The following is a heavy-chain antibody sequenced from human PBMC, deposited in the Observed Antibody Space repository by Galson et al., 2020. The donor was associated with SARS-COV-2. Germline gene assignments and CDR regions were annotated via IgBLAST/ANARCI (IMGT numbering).Heavy chain of an antibody. D-gene: IGHD3-16*02. Sequence: GGSLRLSCAASGFTFSDYYMSWIRQAPGKGLEWVSYISSSSSYTNYADSVKGRFTISRDNAKNSLYLQMNRLRAEDTAVYYCARDGRYVPHGWFDPWGQGTLVTVSS. J-gene: IGHJ5*02. CDR1: GFTFSDYY. V-gene: IGHV3-11*06. CDR2: ISSSSSYT. CDR3: ARDGRYVPHGWFDP.